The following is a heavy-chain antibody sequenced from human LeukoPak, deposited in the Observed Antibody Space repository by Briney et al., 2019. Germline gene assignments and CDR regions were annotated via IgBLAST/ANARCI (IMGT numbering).Heavy chain of an antibody. CDR2: IFSTGST. CDR3: ARDRGGWLRPYFDS. Sequence: SQTLSLTCTVSGGSINSGDHYWSWIRQSPGKGPEWIGYIFSTGSTYYNPSLQSRHTISQDKSTNQFFLKLTSVTAADTAVYYCARDRGGWLRPYFDSWGLGTLVTVSS. J-gene: IGHJ4*02. D-gene: IGHD5-12*01. V-gene: IGHV4-30-4*08. CDR1: GGSINSGDHY.